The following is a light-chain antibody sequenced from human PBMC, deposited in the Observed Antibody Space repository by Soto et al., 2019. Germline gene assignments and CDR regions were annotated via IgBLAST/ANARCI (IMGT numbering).Light chain of an antibody. J-gene: IGKJ1*01. V-gene: IGKV1-5*01. CDR1: QSVSSW. CDR3: QQYNSYSLST. CDR2: DAS. Sequence: DIQMTQSPSTLSASVGDRVTITCRASQSVSSWLAWYQQTPGKAPKLLIYDASTLESGVPSRFSGSGSGTEFTLTISSLQPDDFATYYCQQYNSYSLSTFGQGTKVEIK.